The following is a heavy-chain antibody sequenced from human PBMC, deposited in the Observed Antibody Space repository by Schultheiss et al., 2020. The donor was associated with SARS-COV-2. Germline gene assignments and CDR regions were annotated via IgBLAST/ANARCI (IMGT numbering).Heavy chain of an antibody. J-gene: IGHJ4*02. Sequence: GSLRLSCTVSGGSISSYYWSWIRQPAGKGLEWIGRIYTSGSTNYNPSLKSRVTMSVDTSKNQFSLNLSSVTAADTAVYYCARHGGYTYGYDYWGQGTVVTVSS. CDR1: GGSISSYY. D-gene: IGHD5-18*01. V-gene: IGHV4-4*07. CDR2: IYTSGST. CDR3: ARHGGYTYGYDY.